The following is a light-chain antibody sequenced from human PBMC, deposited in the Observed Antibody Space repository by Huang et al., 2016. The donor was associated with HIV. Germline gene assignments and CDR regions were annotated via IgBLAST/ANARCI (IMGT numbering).Light chain of an antibody. CDR3: QQYNIWPPT. V-gene: IGKV3-15*01. CDR2: GAS. CDR1: QSVTRN. J-gene: IGKJ1*01. Sequence: EIVMTQSPATLYVSPGERATLSCRASQSVTRNLAWYQQKPGQAPRLLIFGASTRATGVPARFSGSGSGTEFTLTISSLQSEDFAVYYCQQYNIWPPTFGQGTKVEIK.